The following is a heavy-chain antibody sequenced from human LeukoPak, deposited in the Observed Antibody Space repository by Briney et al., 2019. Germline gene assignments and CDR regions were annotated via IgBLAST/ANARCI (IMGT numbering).Heavy chain of an antibody. D-gene: IGHD6-13*01. CDR1: GGSITNSRYY. V-gene: IGHV4-39*07. CDR3: AITPASSTSWIYDS. CDR2: IFYGENT. J-gene: IGHJ4*02. Sequence: SETLSLTCTVSGGSITNSRYYWGWIRQPPGKGLEWIGSIFYGENTYYNPSLKSRVTISADTSKNQVSLRLTSVTAADTAVFYCAITPASSTSWIYDSWGQGTLVTVSS.